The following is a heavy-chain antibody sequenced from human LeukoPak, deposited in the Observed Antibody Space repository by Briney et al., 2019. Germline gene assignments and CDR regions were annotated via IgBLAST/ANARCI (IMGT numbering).Heavy chain of an antibody. J-gene: IGHJ6*03. Sequence: ASVTVSCKASGYNFLNYGISWVRQAPGQGLEWMGWISGKTGNINYAQKFQAGATMTRDTSTSTAYMELRSLRSDDTAVYFCARRFLNSHPIYYYMDVWAKGTTVIVSS. D-gene: IGHD2-21*01. CDR1: GYNFLNYG. CDR3: ARRFLNSHPIYYYMDV. CDR2: ISGKTGNI. V-gene: IGHV1-18*01.